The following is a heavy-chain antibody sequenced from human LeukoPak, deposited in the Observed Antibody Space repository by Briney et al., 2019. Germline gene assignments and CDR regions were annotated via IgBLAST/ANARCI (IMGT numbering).Heavy chain of an antibody. CDR3: ARLLDNDSSGDPDTFDM. CDR2: IYYSGTT. Sequence: PSETLSLTCSVSAGSMRSHYWRWIRQPPGKGLEWMGFIYYSGTTRYKSSLQSRVTISADTSKNQFSLKLTSVTAADTAVYYCARLLDNDSSGDPDTFDMWGQGTMVTVSS. D-gene: IGHD3-22*01. CDR1: AGSMRSHY. J-gene: IGHJ3*02. V-gene: IGHV4-59*11.